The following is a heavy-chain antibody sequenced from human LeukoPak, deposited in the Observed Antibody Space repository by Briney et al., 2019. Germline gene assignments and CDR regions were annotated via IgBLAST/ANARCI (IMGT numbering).Heavy chain of an antibody. Sequence: GASVKVSCKASGYTFTSYYMHWVRQAPGQGLEWMGIINPSGGSTSYAQKFQGRVTMTRGTSTSTVYMELSSLRSEDTAVYYCARGHTPYSGSYYAGGRDYWGQGTLVTVSS. CDR3: ARGHTPYSGSYYAGGRDY. D-gene: IGHD1-26*01. CDR2: INPSGGST. J-gene: IGHJ4*02. V-gene: IGHV1-46*01. CDR1: GYTFTSYY.